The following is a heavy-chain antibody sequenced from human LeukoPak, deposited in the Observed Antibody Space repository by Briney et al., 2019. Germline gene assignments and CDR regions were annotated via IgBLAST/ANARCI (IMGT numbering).Heavy chain of an antibody. Sequence: SLRLSCAASGFTFDDYAMHWVRQAPGKGLEWVSGISWNSGSIGYADSVKGRFTISRDNAKNSLYLQMNSLRAEDTALYYCAKSAEDDFWSGYMDVWGKGTTVTVSS. J-gene: IGHJ6*03. V-gene: IGHV3-9*01. CDR3: AKSAEDDFWSGYMDV. CDR2: ISWNSGSI. D-gene: IGHD3-3*01. CDR1: GFTFDDYA.